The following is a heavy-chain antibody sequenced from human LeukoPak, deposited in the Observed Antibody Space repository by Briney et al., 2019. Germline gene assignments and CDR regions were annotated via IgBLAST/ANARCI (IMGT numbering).Heavy chain of an antibody. Sequence: SETLSLTCAVYGGSFSGYYWSWIRQPPGKGLEWIGEINHSGSTNYNPSLKSRVTISVDTSKNQFSLKLSSVTAADTAVYYCARRAAAAGRGPNWFGPWGQGTLVTVSS. CDR1: GGSFSGYY. J-gene: IGHJ5*02. CDR2: INHSGST. D-gene: IGHD6-13*01. V-gene: IGHV4-34*01. CDR3: ARRAAAAGRGPNWFGP.